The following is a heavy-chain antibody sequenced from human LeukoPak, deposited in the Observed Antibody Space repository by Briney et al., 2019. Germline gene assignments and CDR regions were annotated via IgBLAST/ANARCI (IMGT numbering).Heavy chain of an antibody. Sequence: GGSLRLSCAASGFTFSGSAMHWVRQASGKGLEWVGRIRSKANSYATAYAASVKGRFTISRDDSKNTAYLQMNSLKTEDTAVYYCTRPSPYNWFDPWGQGTLVTVSS. J-gene: IGHJ5*02. CDR2: IRSKANSYAT. CDR1: GFTFSGSA. CDR3: TRPSPYNWFDP. V-gene: IGHV3-73*01.